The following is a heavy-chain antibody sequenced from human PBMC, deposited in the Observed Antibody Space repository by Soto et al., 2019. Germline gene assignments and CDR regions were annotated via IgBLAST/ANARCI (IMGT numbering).Heavy chain of an antibody. D-gene: IGHD2-15*01. CDR1: GFTLRSYW. CDR3: ARDVLGGGSYGLGDDY. CDR2: IKTDASEK. J-gene: IGHJ4*02. Sequence: PGGSLRLSCAASGFTLRSYWMSWVRQAPGKGLEWLATIKTDASEKKYVDSVKGRFTVFRDNAKNSLYLQMDSLRAEDTAVYYCARDVLGGGSYGLGDDYWGQGTLVTVSS. V-gene: IGHV3-7*01.